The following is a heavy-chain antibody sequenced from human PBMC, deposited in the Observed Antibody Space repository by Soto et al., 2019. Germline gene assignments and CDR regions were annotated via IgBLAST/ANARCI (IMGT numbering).Heavy chain of an antibody. J-gene: IGHJ6*02. CDR3: ARLYIVGTTMSYGMDV. Sequence: QAHLVQSGAEVKKPGASVQVSCKSSGYNFTRFGISCVRQAPGQGLEWMGWISTYNGNTNYAQRLQGRVTMTTDTSTNTAYRELRSLRSDDTAVYYCARLYIVGTTMSYGMDVWGQGTTVTVSS. CDR1: GYNFTRFG. V-gene: IGHV1-18*01. D-gene: IGHD1-26*01. CDR2: ISTYNGNT.